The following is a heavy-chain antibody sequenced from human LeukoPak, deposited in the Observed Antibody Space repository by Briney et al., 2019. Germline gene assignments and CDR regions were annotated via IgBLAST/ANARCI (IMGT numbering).Heavy chain of an antibody. CDR2: ISSSSSYI. CDR1: GFTFSSYS. J-gene: IGHJ4*02. V-gene: IGHV3-21*01. D-gene: IGHD1-26*01. Sequence: PGXSQRLSCAASGFTFSSYSMNWVRQAPGKGLEWVSSISSSSSYIYYAESVKGRFTISRDNAKNSLYLQMNSLIAEDTAVYYCAKLLPGIVGASRAEDYWGQGTLVTVSS. CDR3: AKLLPGIVGASRAEDY.